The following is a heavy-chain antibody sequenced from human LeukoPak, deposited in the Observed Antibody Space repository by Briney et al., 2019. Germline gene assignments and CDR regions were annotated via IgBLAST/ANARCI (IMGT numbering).Heavy chain of an antibody. CDR1: GFTFSSYA. V-gene: IGHV3-23*01. J-gene: IGHJ3*02. Sequence: PGGSLSLSCAASGFTFSSYAMCWVRQAPGKGLEWVSASSGSGGSTYYADSVKGRFTISRDNSKNTLYLQMNSLRAEDTAVYYCAKDQGRDLLWWDDAFDIWGQGTMVTVSS. CDR2: SSGSGGST. D-gene: IGHD2-21*01. CDR3: AKDQGRDLLWWDDAFDI.